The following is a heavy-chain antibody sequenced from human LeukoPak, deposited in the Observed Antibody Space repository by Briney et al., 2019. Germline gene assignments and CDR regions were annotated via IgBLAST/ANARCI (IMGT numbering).Heavy chain of an antibody. CDR2: FDPEDGET. V-gene: IGHV1-24*01. CDR3: ATSHGSGSPVDY. J-gene: IGHJ4*02. CDR1: GYTLTELS. D-gene: IGHD1-26*01. Sequence: ASVKVSCKVSGYTLTELSMHWVRQAPGKGLEWMGGFDPEDGETIYTQKFQGRVTMTEDTSTDTAYMELSSLRSEDTAVYYCATSHGSGSPVDYWGQGTLVTVSS.